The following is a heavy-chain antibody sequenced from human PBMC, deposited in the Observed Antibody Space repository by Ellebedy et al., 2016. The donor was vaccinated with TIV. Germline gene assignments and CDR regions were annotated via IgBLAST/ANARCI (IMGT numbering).Heavy chain of an antibody. Sequence: AASVKVSCKTSGYTFTGYYMHWVRQAPGQGLEWMGWINPNSGATTYAQKFQGRVNMTRDTSISTDYMEVSRLRSDDTAVYYGASTVDIVATITLEHWGQGTLVTVSS. CDR1: GYTFTGYY. CDR2: INPNSGAT. J-gene: IGHJ1*01. D-gene: IGHD5-12*01. V-gene: IGHV1-2*02. CDR3: ASTVDIVATITLEH.